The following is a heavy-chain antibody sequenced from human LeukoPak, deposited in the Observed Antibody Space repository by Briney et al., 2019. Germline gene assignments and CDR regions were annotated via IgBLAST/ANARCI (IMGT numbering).Heavy chain of an antibody. CDR3: ANYGDYYYFYY. J-gene: IGHJ4*02. CDR2: ISYDGSNK. D-gene: IGHD4-17*01. CDR1: GFTFSRYG. Sequence: GGSLRLSCAASGFTFSRYGMHGVRQAPDKGLGLVAVISYDGSNKYSADSVKGRFTISRDNYKNTLYLQMNSLRAEDTAVYYCANYGDYYYFYYWGQGTLVTVSS. V-gene: IGHV3-30*18.